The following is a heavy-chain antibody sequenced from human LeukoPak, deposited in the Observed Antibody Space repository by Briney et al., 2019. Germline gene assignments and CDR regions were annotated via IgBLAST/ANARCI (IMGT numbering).Heavy chain of an antibody. CDR1: GGSINDRY. Sequence: MPSETLSLTCDVSGGSINDRYLSWIRQPPGNGLEWIGHIHPSGSTHKNASLDSRVTFSLDMSKNQFSLRLTSLRAADTAMYYCAWGPDLAKVGHWGQEILVIVSS. CDR3: AWGPDLAKVGH. V-gene: IGHV4-4*08. D-gene: IGHD3-16*01. CDR2: IHPSGST. J-gene: IGHJ4*02.